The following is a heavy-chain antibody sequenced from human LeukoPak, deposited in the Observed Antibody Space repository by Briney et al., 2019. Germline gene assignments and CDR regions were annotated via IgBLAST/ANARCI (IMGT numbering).Heavy chain of an antibody. CDR3: ARAPTAYSSGWYVDY. CDR2: ISGSGGST. Sequence: GGSLRLSCAASGFTFSSYAMSWVRQAPGKGLEWVSAISGSGGSTYYAASVKCRFTISRDNAKNSLYLQMNSLRAEDTALYYCARAPTAYSSGWYVDYWGQGTLVTVSS. V-gene: IGHV3-23*01. D-gene: IGHD6-19*01. CDR1: GFTFSSYA. J-gene: IGHJ4*02.